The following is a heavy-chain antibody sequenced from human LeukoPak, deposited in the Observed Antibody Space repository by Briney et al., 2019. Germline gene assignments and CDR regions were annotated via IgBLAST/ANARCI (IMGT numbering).Heavy chain of an antibody. CDR3: ARSGLIPFDC. V-gene: IGHV4-4*07. D-gene: IGHD2-2*02. CDR1: GGSISSYY. Sequence: SETLSLTCTVSGGSISSYYWSWIRQPAGKRVEWIGHIYTTGSTNYNHSLKSRVTMSLDTSKNQFSLKLTSVTAADTAVYCCARSGLIPFDCWGQGALITVSS. CDR2: IYTTGST. J-gene: IGHJ4*02.